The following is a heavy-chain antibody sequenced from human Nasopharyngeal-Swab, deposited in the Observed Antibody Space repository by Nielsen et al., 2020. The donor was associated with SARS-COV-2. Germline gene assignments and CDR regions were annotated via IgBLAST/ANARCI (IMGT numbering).Heavy chain of an antibody. Sequence: VRQMPGKGLEWVGRIRSKDKNYATANGTSVKGRFIISRDDSKNTAFLQMNSLKTEDTAVYFCTTSFTVGGLKDYWGQGTPVTVSS. J-gene: IGHJ4*02. CDR2: IRSKDKNYAT. D-gene: IGHD3-16*01. CDR3: TTSFTVGGLKDY. V-gene: IGHV3-73*01.